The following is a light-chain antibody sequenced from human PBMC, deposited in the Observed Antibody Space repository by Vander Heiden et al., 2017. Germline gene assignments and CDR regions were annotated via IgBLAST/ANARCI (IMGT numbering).Light chain of an antibody. CDR3: AVWDDSLSGWG. J-gene: IGLJ3*02. CDR2: RNN. Sequence: QSVLTQPPSASGTPGQRVTISCSGSSTNIGRNSVYWYQQLPGTAPKLLIYRNNQRPSGVPDRFSGSKSGTSASLAISGLRSEEEADYYCAVWDDSLSGWGFGGGTKLTVL. CDR1: STNIGRNS. V-gene: IGLV1-47*01.